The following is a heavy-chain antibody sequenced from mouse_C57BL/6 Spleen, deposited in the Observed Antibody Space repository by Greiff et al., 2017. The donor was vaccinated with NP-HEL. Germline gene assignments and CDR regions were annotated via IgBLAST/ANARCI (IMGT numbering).Heavy chain of an antibody. J-gene: IGHJ3*01. D-gene: IGHD2-4*01. V-gene: IGHV1-80*01. CDR1: GYAFSSYW. Sequence: QVQLQQSGAELVKPGASVKISCKASGYAFSSYWMNWVKQRPGQGLEWIGQIYPGDGYTNYNGKFKGKATLTADKSSSTAYMQLSSLTSEDSAVYFCERHDYDVPFAYWGQGTLVTVSA. CDR3: ERHDYDVPFAY. CDR2: IYPGDGYT.